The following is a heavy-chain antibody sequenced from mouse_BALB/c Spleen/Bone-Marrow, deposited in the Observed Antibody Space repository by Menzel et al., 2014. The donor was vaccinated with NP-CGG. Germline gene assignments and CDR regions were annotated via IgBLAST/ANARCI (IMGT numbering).Heavy chain of an antibody. Sequence: EVQRVESGGGLVQPGGPRKLSCAASGFTFSSFGMHWVRQAPEKGLEWVAYISSGSSTIYYADTVKGRFTISRDNPKNTLFLQMTSLRSEDTAMYYCAREYGNCWFAYWGQGTLVTVSA. V-gene: IGHV5-17*02. CDR2: ISSGSSTI. CDR1: GFTFSSFG. D-gene: IGHD2-10*02. J-gene: IGHJ3*01. CDR3: AREYGNCWFAY.